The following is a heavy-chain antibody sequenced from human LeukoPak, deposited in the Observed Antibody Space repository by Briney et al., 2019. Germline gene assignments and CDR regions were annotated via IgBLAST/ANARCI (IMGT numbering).Heavy chain of an antibody. D-gene: IGHD2-8*01. Sequence: VSVKVSCKASGYTFTDAYVRWVRQAPGQGLEWMGWINPNSGGSTQAQKFQGRVTMTRDTSISTAYMDLSRLRSDDTAVYYCARKGGCSNGVCSALDYWGQGTLVTVSS. CDR1: GYTFTDAY. V-gene: IGHV1-2*02. CDR3: ARKGGCSNGVCSALDY. J-gene: IGHJ4*02. CDR2: INPNSGGS.